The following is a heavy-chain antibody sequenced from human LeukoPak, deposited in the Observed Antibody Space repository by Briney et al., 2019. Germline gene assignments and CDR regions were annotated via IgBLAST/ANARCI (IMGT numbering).Heavy chain of an antibody. V-gene: IGHV3-23*01. D-gene: IGHD6-19*01. Sequence: PGGSLRLSCVASGFTFTKCAMSWLRQAPGKGLEWVAFITATGDTAYYADSVKGRFTISRDNSRNTVYMQMNSLRAEDTAIYYCAGDRNSDWYSPLDYWGQGSQVTVSP. J-gene: IGHJ4*02. CDR3: AGDRNSDWYSPLDY. CDR2: ITATGDTA. CDR1: GFTFTKCA.